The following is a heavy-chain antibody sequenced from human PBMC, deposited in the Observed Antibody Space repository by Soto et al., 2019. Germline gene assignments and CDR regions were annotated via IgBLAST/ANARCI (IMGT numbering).Heavy chain of an antibody. CDR3: ARSGGYYNVFYYFDY. V-gene: IGHV1-69*02. D-gene: IGHD3-3*01. CDR2: IIPILGIA. CDR1: GGTFSSYT. Sequence: ASVKVSCKASGGTFSSYTISWVRQAPGQGLEWMGRIIPILGIANYAQKFQGRVTITADKSTSTAYMELSSLRSEDTAVYYCARSGGYYNVFYYFDYWGQGTLVTVSS. J-gene: IGHJ4*02.